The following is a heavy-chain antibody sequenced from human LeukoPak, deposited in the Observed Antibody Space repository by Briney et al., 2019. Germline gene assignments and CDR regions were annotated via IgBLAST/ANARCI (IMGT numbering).Heavy chain of an antibody. CDR2: IYWNDDK. Sequence: SGPTLVNPTQTLTLTCTFSGFSLSTSGVGVGWIRQPSGKALERLALIYWNDDKRYSPSLKSRLTNTKDPSKDQVVLTMTNMEPVDTATYYCAHLGTHYDFWSGYLRYFDYWGQGTLVTVSS. J-gene: IGHJ4*02. CDR1: GFSLSTSGVG. CDR3: AHLGTHYDFWSGYLRYFDY. D-gene: IGHD3-3*01. V-gene: IGHV2-5*01.